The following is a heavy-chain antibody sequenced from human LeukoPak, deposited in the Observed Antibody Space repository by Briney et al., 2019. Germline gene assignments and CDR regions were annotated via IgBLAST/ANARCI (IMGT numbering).Heavy chain of an antibody. CDR2: ISAYNGNT. CDR1: GYTFTSYG. CDR3: ARDYDSQGY. D-gene: IGHD3-22*01. V-gene: IGHV1-18*01. J-gene: IGHJ4*02. Sequence: ASVKVSCMASGYTFTSYGISWVRRAPGQGLEWMGWISAYNGNTNYAQKLQGRVTITTDTSTSTAYMELRSLRSDNTAVYYGARDYDSQGYWGQGSLVTVSS.